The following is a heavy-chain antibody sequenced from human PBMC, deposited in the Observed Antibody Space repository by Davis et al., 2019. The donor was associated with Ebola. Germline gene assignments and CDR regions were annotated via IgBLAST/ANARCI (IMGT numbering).Heavy chain of an antibody. Sequence: GESLKISCAASGFTFSDYYMSWVRQAPGKGLEWVSAISGSGGSTYYADSVKGRFTISRDNSKNTLYLQMNSLRAEDTAVYYCAKSRVSSWLLAYWGQGTLVTVSS. CDR2: ISGSGGST. D-gene: IGHD6-13*01. CDR1: GFTFSDYY. V-gene: IGHV3-23*01. CDR3: AKSRVSSWLLAY. J-gene: IGHJ4*02.